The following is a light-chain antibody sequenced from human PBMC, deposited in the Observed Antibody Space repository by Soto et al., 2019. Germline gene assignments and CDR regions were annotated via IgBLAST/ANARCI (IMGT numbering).Light chain of an antibody. V-gene: IGLV2-14*01. CDR2: EVS. J-gene: IGLJ1*01. CDR3: GSHASSTTRV. CDR1: SSDVGGYNY. Sequence: QSALTQPASVSGSPGQSIAISCTGTSSDVGGYNYVSWYQRPSGKAPKLIIYEVSNRPSGLSDRFADSKAGNTASLTISGHHGDYADDYYCGSHASSTTRVFGTGTKLTVL.